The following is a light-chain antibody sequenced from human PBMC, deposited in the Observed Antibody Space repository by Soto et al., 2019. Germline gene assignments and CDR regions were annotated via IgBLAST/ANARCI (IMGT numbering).Light chain of an antibody. CDR3: QQSYSTLL. V-gene: IGKV1-39*01. Sequence: DIQMTQSPSSLSASVGDRVTITCRASQSISSYLNWYQQKPGKAPKLLIYAASSLQSGVPSRFSGSGSGTDFTLTISSLQPEDFATYYCQQSYSTLLFGQGTRLESK. CDR1: QSISSY. CDR2: AAS. J-gene: IGKJ5*01.